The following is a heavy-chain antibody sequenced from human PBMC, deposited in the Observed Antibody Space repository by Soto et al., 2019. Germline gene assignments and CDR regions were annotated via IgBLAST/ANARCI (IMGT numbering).Heavy chain of an antibody. Sequence: GGSLRLSCAASWFTFTRYSMNWVRQAPGKGLEWVSSISSTTNYIYYGDSMKGRFTISRDNAKNSLYLEMNSLRAEDTAVYYCARESEDLTSNFDYWGQGTTVTVSS. CDR3: ARESEDLTSNFDY. V-gene: IGHV3-21*06. CDR1: WFTFTRYS. CDR2: ISSTTNYI. J-gene: IGHJ4*02.